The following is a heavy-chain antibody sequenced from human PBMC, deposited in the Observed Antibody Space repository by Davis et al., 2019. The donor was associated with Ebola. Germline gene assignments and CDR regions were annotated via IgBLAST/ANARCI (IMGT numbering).Heavy chain of an antibody. CDR1: GGSISSYY. CDR2: IYYSGST. Sequence: MPSETLSLTCTVSGGSISSYYWSWIRQPPGKGLEWIGYIYYSGSTNYNPSLKSRVTISVDTSKNQFSLKLSSVTAADTAVYYCAGAWGVGGIDYWGQGTLVTVSS. J-gene: IGHJ4*02. V-gene: IGHV4-59*01. D-gene: IGHD1-26*01. CDR3: AGAWGVGGIDY.